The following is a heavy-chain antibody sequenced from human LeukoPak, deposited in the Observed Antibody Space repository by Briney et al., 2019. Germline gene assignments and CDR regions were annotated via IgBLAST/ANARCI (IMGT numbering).Heavy chain of an antibody. J-gene: IGHJ4*02. CDR3: ARVEYYYGSGSSFDY. D-gene: IGHD3-10*01. CDR1: GYTFTSYG. V-gene: IGHV1-18*01. CDR2: ISAYNGNT. Sequence: ASVKVSCKASGYTFTSYGISWVRQAPGQGLEWMGWISAYNGNTNYAQKLQGRVTMTTDTSTSTAYMELRSLRSDDTAVYYCARVEYYYGSGSSFDYWGQGTLVTVS.